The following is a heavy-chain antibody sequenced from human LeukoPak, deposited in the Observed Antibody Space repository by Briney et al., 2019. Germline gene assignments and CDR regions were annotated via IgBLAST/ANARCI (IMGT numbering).Heavy chain of an antibody. CDR3: ARAPSARWYFQH. Sequence: PGGSLRLSCAASGFSVSSNYMSWVRQAPGKGLEWVSVIYSGGSSYYGDSVKGRFTISRDNSKNTLYLQMNSLRAEDTAVYYCARAPSARWYFQHWGQGTLVIVSS. D-gene: IGHD4-23*01. J-gene: IGHJ1*01. V-gene: IGHV3-53*01. CDR2: IYSGGSS. CDR1: GFSVSSNY.